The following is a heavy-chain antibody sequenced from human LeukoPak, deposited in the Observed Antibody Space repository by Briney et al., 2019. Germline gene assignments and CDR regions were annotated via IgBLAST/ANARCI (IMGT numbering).Heavy chain of an antibody. J-gene: IGHJ4*02. D-gene: IGHD3/OR15-3a*01. CDR2: INTDGSTT. V-gene: IGHV3-74*01. CDR3: ARDWTRTGFDY. CDR1: GFTFSSYW. Sequence: GGSLRLSRAASGFTFSSYWMHWVRQAPGKGLVWISGINTDGSTTSYADSVKGRFTISRDNAKNSLFLQMYSLRDEDTAVYYCARDWTRTGFDYWGQGTLVTVSS.